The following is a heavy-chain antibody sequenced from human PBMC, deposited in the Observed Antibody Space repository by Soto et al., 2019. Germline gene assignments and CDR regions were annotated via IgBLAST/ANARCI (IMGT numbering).Heavy chain of an antibody. Sequence: QVQLQESGPGLVKPSQTLSLTCTVSGGSITSGGYYWHWIRQHPVQGLEWIGYIFHSGSTHYNPSLKSRLTMSADTSKNQLSLRLTSVTAADPAVYYCARGGASFTGPAGYWGQGTLVTVSS. J-gene: IGHJ4*02. V-gene: IGHV4-31*03. D-gene: IGHD3-16*01. CDR3: ARGGASFTGPAGY. CDR2: IFHSGST. CDR1: GGSITSGGYY.